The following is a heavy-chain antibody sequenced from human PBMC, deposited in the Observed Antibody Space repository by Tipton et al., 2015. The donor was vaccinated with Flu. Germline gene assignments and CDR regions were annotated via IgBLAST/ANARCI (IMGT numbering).Heavy chain of an antibody. Sequence: TLSLTCTVSGGSISRGSYYYNWIRQPAGEGLEWIGRIYTNANTNYNPSLKSRVAISLNTFNNQFSLKLTSVTAADTAVYYCATTTYYYGSGSHDYWGQGTLVTVSS. CDR1: GGSISRGSYY. D-gene: IGHD3-10*01. CDR2: IYTNANT. J-gene: IGHJ4*02. CDR3: ATTTYYYGSGSHDY. V-gene: IGHV4-61*02.